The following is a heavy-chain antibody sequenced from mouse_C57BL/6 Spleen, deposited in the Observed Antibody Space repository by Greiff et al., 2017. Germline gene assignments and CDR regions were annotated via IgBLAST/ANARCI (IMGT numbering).Heavy chain of an antibody. CDR3: ARDNYDEAWFAY. D-gene: IGHD2-4*01. Sequence: EVKLMESGGGLVKPGGSLKLSCAASGFTFSSYAMSWVRQTPEKRLEWVATISDGGSYTYYPDNVKGRFTISRDNAKNNLYLQMSHLKSEDTAMYYCARDNYDEAWFAYWGQGTLVTVSA. J-gene: IGHJ3*01. V-gene: IGHV5-4*01. CDR2: ISDGGSYT. CDR1: GFTFSSYA.